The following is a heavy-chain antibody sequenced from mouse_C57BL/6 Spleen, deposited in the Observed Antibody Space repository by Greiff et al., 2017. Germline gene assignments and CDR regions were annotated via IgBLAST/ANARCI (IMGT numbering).Heavy chain of an antibody. D-gene: IGHD1-1*01. CDR3: ARRDYGSSDWYVDV. J-gene: IGHJ1*03. Sequence: EVKLVASGGGLVKPGGSLKLSCAASGFTFSDYGMHWVRQAPEKGLEWVAYISSGSSTIYYADTVKGRFTISRDHAKTTLFLKMTSLRSEDTAMYYCARRDYGSSDWYVDVWGTGTTVTVSS. CDR1: GFTFSDYG. V-gene: IGHV5-17*01. CDR2: ISSGSSTI.